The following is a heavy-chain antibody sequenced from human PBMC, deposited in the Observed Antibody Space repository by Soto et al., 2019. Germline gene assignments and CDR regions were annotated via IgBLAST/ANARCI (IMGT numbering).Heavy chain of an antibody. CDR2: IYHSGST. Sequence: PSETLSLTCAVSGGSISSGGYSWSWIRQPPGKGLEWIGYIYHSGSTYYNPSLKSRVTISVDRSKNQFSLKLSSVTAADTAVYYCPSDSSGYYIFDYWGQGTLVTVSS. D-gene: IGHD3-22*01. J-gene: IGHJ4*02. V-gene: IGHV4-30-2*01. CDR1: GGSISSGGYS. CDR3: PSDSSGYYIFDY.